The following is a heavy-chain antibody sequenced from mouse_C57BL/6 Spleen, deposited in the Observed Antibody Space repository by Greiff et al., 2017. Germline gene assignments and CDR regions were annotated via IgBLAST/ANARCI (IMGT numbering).Heavy chain of an antibody. J-gene: IGHJ4*01. Sequence: VQLQPSWAELVKPGASVKISCKSSGYAFSSYWMNLLKQRPGKGLEWICQIYPGDGDTNYNGKFKGKATLTADKSSSTAYMHLSSLTSEDSAVYFCARMGLGFMDYWGQGTSVTVSS. CDR1: GYAFSSYW. CDR3: ARMGLGFMDY. D-gene: IGHD3-3*01. V-gene: IGHV1-80*01. CDR2: IYPGDGDT.